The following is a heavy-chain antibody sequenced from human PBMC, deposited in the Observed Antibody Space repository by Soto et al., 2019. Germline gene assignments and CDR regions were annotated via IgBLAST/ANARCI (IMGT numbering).Heavy chain of an antibody. D-gene: IGHD3-10*01. Sequence: QVQLQESGPGLVKPAETLSLTCIVSGGSISTDNYYWAWIRQPPGKGLEWIGSIYYSGRTNYNPSLKSRVTMSVDTSMNQLSLKLASVTAADTAVYYCARLYGSGRLGGVYWGQGTLVSVSS. V-gene: IGHV4-39*01. CDR2: IYYSGRT. J-gene: IGHJ4*02. CDR1: GGSISTDNYY. CDR3: ARLYGSGRLGGVY.